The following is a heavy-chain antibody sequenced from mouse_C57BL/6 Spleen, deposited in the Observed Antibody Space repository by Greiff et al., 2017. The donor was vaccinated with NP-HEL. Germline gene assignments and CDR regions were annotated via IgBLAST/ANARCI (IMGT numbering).Heavy chain of an antibody. CDR1: GFTFSDYG. J-gene: IGHJ4*01. V-gene: IGHV5-17*01. CDR3: ARLKLTHYYAMDY. Sequence: EVMLVESGGGLVKPGGSLKLSCAASGFTFSDYGMHWVRQAPEKGLEWVAYISSGSSTIYYADTVKGRFTISRDNAKNTLFLQMTSLRSEDTAMYYCARLKLTHYYAMDYWGQGTSVTVSS. CDR2: ISSGSSTI. D-gene: IGHD1-3*01.